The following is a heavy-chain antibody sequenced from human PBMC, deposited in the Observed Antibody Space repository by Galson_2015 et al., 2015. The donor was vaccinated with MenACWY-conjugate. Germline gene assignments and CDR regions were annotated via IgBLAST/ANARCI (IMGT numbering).Heavy chain of an antibody. Sequence: QSGAEVKKPGESLRISCPGSGYSFADYWISWVRQMPGRGPEWMGRIDPRDSYTVYSPSFEGHVTISTDESISTAYLQWHSLKASDTAMYYCARRSRIYGGYDLFDYWGQGTLVTVSS. V-gene: IGHV5-10-1*01. J-gene: IGHJ4*01. D-gene: IGHD5-12*01. CDR3: ARRSRIYGGYDLFDY. CDR1: GYSFADYW. CDR2: IDPRDSYT.